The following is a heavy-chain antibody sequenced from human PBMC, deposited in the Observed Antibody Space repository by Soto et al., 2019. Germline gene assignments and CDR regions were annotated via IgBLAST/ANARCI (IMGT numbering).Heavy chain of an antibody. V-gene: IGHV4-59*01. CDR2: IYFSGST. CDR3: ARDVKWDSCSGGSCYREETFDP. J-gene: IGHJ5*02. D-gene: IGHD2-15*01. Sequence: GKGLEWIGYIYFSGSTNYNPSLKSRVTMSVELSKNQFALRLSSMTAADTAVYYCARDVKWDSCSGGSCYREETFDPWGQRNLVTVSS.